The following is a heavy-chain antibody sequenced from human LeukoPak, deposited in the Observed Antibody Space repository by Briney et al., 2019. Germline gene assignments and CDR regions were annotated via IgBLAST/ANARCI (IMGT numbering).Heavy chain of an antibody. D-gene: IGHD5-24*01. V-gene: IGHV1-8*03. J-gene: IGHJ4*02. CDR1: GYTFTSYD. CDR3: AREEGDGYNLGY. CDR2: MNPNSGNT. Sequence: ASVKVSCKASGYTFTSYDINWVRQATGQGLEWMGWMNPNSGNTGYAQKFQGRVTTTRNTSISTAYMELSSLRSEDTAVYYCAREEGDGYNLGYWGQGTLVTVSS.